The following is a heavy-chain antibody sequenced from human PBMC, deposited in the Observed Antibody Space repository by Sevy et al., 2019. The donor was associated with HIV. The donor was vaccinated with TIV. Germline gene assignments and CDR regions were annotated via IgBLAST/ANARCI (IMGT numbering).Heavy chain of an antibody. J-gene: IGHJ3*02. CDR1: GFTFDDYA. CDR2: ISWNSGSI. Sequence: GGSLRLSCAASGFTFDDYAMHWVRQAPGKGLEWVSGISWNSGSIGYADSVKGRLTISRDNAKNSLYLQMNSLRAEDTALYYCAKGPSYCSGGSCYPGAFDIWGQGTMVTVSS. V-gene: IGHV3-9*01. CDR3: AKGPSYCSGGSCYPGAFDI. D-gene: IGHD2-15*01.